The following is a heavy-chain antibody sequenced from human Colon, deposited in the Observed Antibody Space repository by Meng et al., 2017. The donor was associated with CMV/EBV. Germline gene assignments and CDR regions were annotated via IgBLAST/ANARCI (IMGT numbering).Heavy chain of an antibody. CDR3: ARGAAFTNYYQDFFDS. J-gene: IGHJ4*02. V-gene: IGHV3-11*04. CDR1: GFTFSNYY. D-gene: IGHD1-26*01. Sequence: GGSLRLSCAASGFTFSNYYMTWIRQAPGKGLEWISYVSHIGTTVYYADSVQGRFTVSRDNAENSPSLQMNSLRVEDTAVYYCARGAAFTNYYQDFFDSWGQGTLVTVSS. CDR2: VSHIGTTV.